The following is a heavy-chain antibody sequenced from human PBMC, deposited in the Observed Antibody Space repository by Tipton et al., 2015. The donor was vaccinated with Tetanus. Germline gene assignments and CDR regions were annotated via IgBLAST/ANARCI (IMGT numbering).Heavy chain of an antibody. CDR1: GGSLTGYY. CDR3: VRGGPGARWYFDL. D-gene: IGHD3-16*01. Sequence: TLSLTCTVSGGSLTGYYWSWIRQSPGKGLEWIGYIYSSGGYNYNPSLRSRLTLSMDTSQNQISLILRSVTAADTAVYSCVRGGPGARWYFDLWGRGSLVTVSS. CDR2: IYSSGGY. V-gene: IGHV4-59*01. J-gene: IGHJ2*01.